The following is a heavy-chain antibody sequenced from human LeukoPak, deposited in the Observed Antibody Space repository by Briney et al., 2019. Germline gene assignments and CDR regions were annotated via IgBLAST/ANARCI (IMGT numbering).Heavy chain of an antibody. J-gene: IGHJ4*02. D-gene: IGHD2-2*01. CDR1: GYSFTSYW. CDR2: IYPGGSDT. V-gene: IGHV5-51*01. CDR3: ARLLGPYCSSTSCYEYFDY. Sequence: GESLKISCKGSGYSFTSYWIGWVRQMPGKGLEWMGIIYPGGSDTRYNPSFQGQVTISADKSISTAYLQWSSLKASDTAMYYCARLLGPYCSSTSCYEYFDYWGQGTLVTVSS.